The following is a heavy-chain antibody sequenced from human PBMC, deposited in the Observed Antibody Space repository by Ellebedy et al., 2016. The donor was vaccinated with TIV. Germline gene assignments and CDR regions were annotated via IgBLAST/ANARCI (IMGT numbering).Heavy chain of an antibody. CDR1: GGTFSSYA. CDR3: ARIIVGATELYGMDV. Sequence: ASVKVSCKASGGTFSSYAISWVRQAPGQGLEWMGGIIPIFGTANYAQKFQGRVTITADESTSTAYMELSSLRSEDTAVYYCARIIVGATELYGMDVWGQGTTVTVSS. CDR2: IIPIFGTA. J-gene: IGHJ6*02. V-gene: IGHV1-69*13. D-gene: IGHD1-26*01.